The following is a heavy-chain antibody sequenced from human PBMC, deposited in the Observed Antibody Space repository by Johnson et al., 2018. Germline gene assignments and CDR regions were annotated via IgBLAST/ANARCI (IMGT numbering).Heavy chain of an antibody. CDR3: ARVRRPWELDAFDI. CDR1: GGTFSSYT. CDR2: IIPILGIA. V-gene: IGHV1-69*09. D-gene: IGHD1-26*01. Sequence: VQLLESGAEVKKPGSSVKVSCKASGGTFSSYTISWVRQAPGQGLEWMGRIIPILGIANYAQKFQGRVTITADKSTSTAYMELSSLRSEDTAVYYCARVRRPWELDAFDIWGQGTMVTVSS. J-gene: IGHJ3*02.